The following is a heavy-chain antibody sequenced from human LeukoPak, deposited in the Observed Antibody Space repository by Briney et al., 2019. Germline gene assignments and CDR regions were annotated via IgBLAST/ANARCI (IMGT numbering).Heavy chain of an antibody. J-gene: IGHJ4*02. CDR2: IYYSGST. D-gene: IGHD3-9*01. V-gene: IGHV4-39*01. CDR1: GGSISSSSYY. CDR3: ARLPERSDLLPSYANSFDW. Sequence: SETLSLTCTVSGGSISSSSYYWGWIRHPPGKGLEWIGRIYYSGSTYYNAALNIRITMSIGTSKNRFCLRLSSVTAADTAVFFCARLPERSDLLPSYANSFDWWGQGTLVTVSS.